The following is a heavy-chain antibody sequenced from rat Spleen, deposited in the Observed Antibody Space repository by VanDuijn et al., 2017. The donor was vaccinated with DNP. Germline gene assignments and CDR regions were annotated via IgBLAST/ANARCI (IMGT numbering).Heavy chain of an antibody. V-gene: IGHV5-22*01. Sequence: EVQLVESGGGLVQPGRSLRLSCAASGFTFSDYYMAWVRQAPTKGLELVAYISYDGVSTYYGDSVKGRFTISRDNAKSTLYLQTNSLRSEDMATYYCVRYYGSYRALDAWGQGTSVTVSS. CDR2: ISYDGVST. J-gene: IGHJ4*01. CDR3: VRYYGSYRALDA. CDR1: GFTFSDYY. D-gene: IGHD1-3*01.